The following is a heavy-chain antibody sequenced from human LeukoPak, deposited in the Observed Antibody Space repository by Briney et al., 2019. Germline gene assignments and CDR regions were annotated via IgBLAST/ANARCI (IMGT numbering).Heavy chain of an antibody. CDR2: INPNSGGT. CDR3: AKAAAGSQHSYYYYYYLDV. J-gene: IGHJ6*03. V-gene: IGHV1-2*06. Sequence: GASVKVSCKASGYTFTGYYMHWVRQAPGQGLEWMGRINPNSGGTNYAQKFQGRVTMTRDTSISTAYMELSRLRSDDTAVYYCAKAAAGSQHSYYYYYYLDVWGTGTTVTISS. D-gene: IGHD6-13*01. CDR1: GYTFTGYY.